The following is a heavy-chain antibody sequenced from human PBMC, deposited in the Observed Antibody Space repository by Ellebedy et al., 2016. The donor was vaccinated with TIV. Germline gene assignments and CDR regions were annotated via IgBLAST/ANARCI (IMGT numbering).Heavy chain of an antibody. V-gene: IGHV3-21*01. Sequence: PGGSLRLSCAASGFTFSSHSMNWVRQAPGKGLEWVSAISSSSTYTFYADSLKGRLTIYRDNAEESLYLQINSLRPEDTAVYYCARGGRGDYGIDYWGQGTLVTVSS. D-gene: IGHD4-17*01. J-gene: IGHJ4*02. CDR3: ARGGRGDYGIDY. CDR2: ISSSSTYT. CDR1: GFTFSSHS.